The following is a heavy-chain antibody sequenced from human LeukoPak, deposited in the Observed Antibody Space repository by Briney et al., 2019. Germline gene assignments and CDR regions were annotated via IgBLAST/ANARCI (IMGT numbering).Heavy chain of an antibody. CDR1: GGTIITSSYL. D-gene: IGHD2-2*01. CDR3: ARVQYPNCSSTSCHNVYYFDY. J-gene: IGHJ4*02. V-gene: IGHV4-39*07. Sequence: PSETLSLTCIVSGGTIITSSYLWGWIRQPPGMRPEWIGSMYSSGSTYYNPSLKSRVTISVDTSKNQFSLKLSSVTAADTAVYYCARVQYPNCSSTSCHNVYYFDYWGQGTLVTVSS. CDR2: MYSSGST.